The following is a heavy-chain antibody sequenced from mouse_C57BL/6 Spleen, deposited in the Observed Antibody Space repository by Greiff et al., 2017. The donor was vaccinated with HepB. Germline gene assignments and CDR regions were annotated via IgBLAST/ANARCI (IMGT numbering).Heavy chain of an antibody. CDR3: ASPYYYGSSPWYFDV. V-gene: IGHV1-64*01. J-gene: IGHJ1*03. Sequence: QVQLQQSGAELVKPGASVKLSCKASGYTFTSYWMHWVKQRPGQGLEWIGMIHPNSGSTNYNEKFKSKATLTVDKSSSTAYMQLSSLTSEDSAVYYCASPYYYGSSPWYFDVWGTGTTVTVSS. CDR2: IHPNSGST. D-gene: IGHD1-1*01. CDR1: GYTFTSYW.